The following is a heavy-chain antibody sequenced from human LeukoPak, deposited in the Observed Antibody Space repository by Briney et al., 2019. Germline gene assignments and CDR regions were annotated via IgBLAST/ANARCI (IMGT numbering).Heavy chain of an antibody. Sequence: ASVTVSFKASGYTFTSYDINWVRQATGQGREWMGWMNPNSGNTGYAQRFQGRVTLTRNTSISTAYMELSSLRSEDTAVYYCARRLGYCSDGSCYSLNYWGQGTLVTVSS. CDR1: GYTFTSYD. J-gene: IGHJ4*02. D-gene: IGHD2-15*01. CDR3: ARRLGYCSDGSCYSLNY. CDR2: MNPNSGNT. V-gene: IGHV1-8*01.